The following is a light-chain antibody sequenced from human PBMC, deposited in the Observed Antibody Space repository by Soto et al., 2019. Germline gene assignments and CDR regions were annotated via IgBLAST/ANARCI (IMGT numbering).Light chain of an antibody. CDR2: EDN. V-gene: IGLV6-57*04. CDR3: QSYDSSNSVV. J-gene: IGLJ2*01. Sequence: FMLTQPHSVSESPGKTVTISCTRSRGSVASNYVQWYQQRPGSAPTTVIYEDNQRPSGVPDRCSGSIDSSSNAASLTSAGLKAEDEADYYCQSYDSSNSVVFGGGTKLTVL. CDR1: RGSVASNY.